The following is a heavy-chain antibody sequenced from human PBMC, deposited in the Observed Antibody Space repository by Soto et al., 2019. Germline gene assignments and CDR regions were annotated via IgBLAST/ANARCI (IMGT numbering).Heavy chain of an antibody. J-gene: IGHJ6*03. CDR1: GYTFTNYG. Sequence: QVQLLQSGAEVKKPGASVKVSCKASGYTFTNYGITWVRQAPGQGLEWMGGIGAYNGNTHYTQRLQGRVTMTTDTSTSTAYMDLRGLRSDDTAVYYWARVRQLVGYFYYYMDVWGKGTTVTVSS. V-gene: IGHV1-18*01. CDR3: ARVRQLVGYFYYYMDV. CDR2: IGAYNGNT. D-gene: IGHD6-6*01.